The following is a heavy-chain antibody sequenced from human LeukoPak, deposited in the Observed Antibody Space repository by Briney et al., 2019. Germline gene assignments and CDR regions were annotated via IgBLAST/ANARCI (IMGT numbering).Heavy chain of an antibody. CDR2: IKTDGSEA. Sequence: GGSLRLSCAASGFTFSNYWMNWVRQAPGKGLEWVANIKTDGSEAYYVDSVKGRFTISRDNAKNSVYLQMNSLRAEDTAIYYCARTGKFDSWGQGTLVTVSA. J-gene: IGHJ5*01. V-gene: IGHV3-7*05. CDR1: GFTFSNYW. CDR3: ARTGKFDS.